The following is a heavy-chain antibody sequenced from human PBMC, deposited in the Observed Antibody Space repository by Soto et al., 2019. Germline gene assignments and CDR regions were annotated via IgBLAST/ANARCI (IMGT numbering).Heavy chain of an antibody. CDR1: GGSFSCYY. V-gene: IGHV4-34*01. D-gene: IGHD3-9*01. J-gene: IGHJ2*01. CDR3: ARESHDILTGPPWVWYFDL. CDR2: INDRGSI. Sequence: QVQLQQWGAGPLRPLETLSLTCGVSGGSFSCYYWAWIRQSPGKGLEWIGEINDRGSINYNPSLKSRVRISVDTSKNHYSLNLRSVTAADTAVYYCARESHDILTGPPWVWYFDLWGRGTLVTVSS.